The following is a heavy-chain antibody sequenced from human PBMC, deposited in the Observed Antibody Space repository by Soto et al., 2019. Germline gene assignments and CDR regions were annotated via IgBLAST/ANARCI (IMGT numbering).Heavy chain of an antibody. D-gene: IGHD3-9*01. Sequence: VKVSCKVSGYTLTELSVHWVRQAPGKGLEWMGGFDPEDGETIYAQKFQGRVTMTEDTSTDTAYMELSSLRSEDTAVYYCATAQRYFDWLLCYWGQGTLVTVSS. J-gene: IGHJ4*02. V-gene: IGHV1-24*01. CDR1: GYTLTELS. CDR3: ATAQRYFDWLLCY. CDR2: FDPEDGET.